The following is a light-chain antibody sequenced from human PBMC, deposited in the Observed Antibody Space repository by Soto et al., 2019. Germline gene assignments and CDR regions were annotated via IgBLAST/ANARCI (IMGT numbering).Light chain of an antibody. V-gene: IGKV1-5*03. J-gene: IGKJ1*01. CDR3: QQYKGYPWP. Sequence: DFQMTQSPSTLSASVGDRVTITCRASQNINRWLAWYQQKPGKAPKLLIYTASRLEGGVPSRFSGSGSGTEFPLTISGLQPDDFATYYCQQYKGYPWPFGQGTKVKI. CDR1: QNINRW. CDR2: TAS.